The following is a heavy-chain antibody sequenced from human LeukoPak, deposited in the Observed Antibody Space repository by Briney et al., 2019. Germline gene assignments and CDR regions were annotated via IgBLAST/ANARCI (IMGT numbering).Heavy chain of an antibody. J-gene: IGHJ4*02. CDR3: ARAVGGDGSGSL. V-gene: IGHV4-59*01. CDR1: GDSISTYY. Sequence: SETLSLTCTVSGDSISTYYWSWIRQPPGKGLEGIGYIYYRVTSDYNPSLKSRVTMSVDMSRRQISLKLSSVTAADTAVYYCARAVGGDGSGSLWGPGTLVTVSS. D-gene: IGHD3-10*01. CDR2: IYYRVTS.